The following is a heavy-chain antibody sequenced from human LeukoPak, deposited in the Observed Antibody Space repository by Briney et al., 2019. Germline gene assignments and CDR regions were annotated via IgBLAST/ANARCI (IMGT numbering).Heavy chain of an antibody. CDR1: GYTFTSYG. D-gene: IGHD4-17*01. V-gene: IGHV1-18*01. CDR2: ISAYNGNT. Sequence: GASVKVSCKASGYTFTSYGISWVRQAPGQGLEWMGWISAYNGNTNHAQKLQGRVTMTTDTSTSTAYMELRSLRSDDTAVYYCARDDYGDYERGTFDYWGQGTLVTVSS. J-gene: IGHJ4*02. CDR3: ARDDYGDYERGTFDY.